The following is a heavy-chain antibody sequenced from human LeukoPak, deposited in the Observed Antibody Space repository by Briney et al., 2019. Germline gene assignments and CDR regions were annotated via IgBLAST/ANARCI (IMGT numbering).Heavy chain of an antibody. V-gene: IGHV3-30*02. CDR3: AKDRTIFGVVNWFDP. D-gene: IGHD3-3*01. Sequence: GGSLRLSCAASGFTFSSYGMHWVRQAPGKGLEGVAFIRYDGSNKYYADSVKGRFTISRDNSKNTLYLQMNSLRAEDTAVYYCAKDRTIFGVVNWFDPWGQGTPVTVSS. J-gene: IGHJ5*02. CDR1: GFTFSSYG. CDR2: IRYDGSNK.